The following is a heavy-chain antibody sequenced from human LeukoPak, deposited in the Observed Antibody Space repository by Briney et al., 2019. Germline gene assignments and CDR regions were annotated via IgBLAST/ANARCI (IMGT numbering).Heavy chain of an antibody. CDR2: IYTSGST. Sequence: SQTLSLTCTVSGGSISSGSYYWSWIRQPAGKGLGWIGRIYTSGSTNYNPSLKSRVTISVDTSKNQFSLKLSSVTAADTAVYYCARTSGYSSGWYMDYFDYWGQGTLVTVSS. CDR1: GGSISSGSYY. V-gene: IGHV4-61*02. CDR3: ARTSGYSSGWYMDYFDY. J-gene: IGHJ4*02. D-gene: IGHD6-19*01.